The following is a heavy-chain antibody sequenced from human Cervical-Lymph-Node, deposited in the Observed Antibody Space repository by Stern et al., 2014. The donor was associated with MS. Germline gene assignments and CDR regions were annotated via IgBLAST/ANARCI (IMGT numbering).Heavy chain of an antibody. CDR2: IIPIFAEA. V-gene: IGHV1-69*19. D-gene: IGHD6-19*01. J-gene: IGHJ5*02. CDR3: AREAGHWFGP. Sequence: QVQLVQSGTEVKKPGSSVKISCQASGGAFSRYTISWVRQAVGQGPEWMGGIIPIFAEATYAQKFQGRLTISADESTNTIYMELSSRELDDTASYYCAREAGHWFGPWGQGTHVVVS. CDR1: GGAFSRYT.